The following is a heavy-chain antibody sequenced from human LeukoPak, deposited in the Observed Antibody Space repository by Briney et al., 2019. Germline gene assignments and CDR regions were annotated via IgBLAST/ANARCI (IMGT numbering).Heavy chain of an antibody. CDR3: ARDTWAVAAAGRTDWFDP. Sequence: SETLPLTCTVSGGSISSYYWSWIRQPPGKGLEWIGYIYYSGSTNYNPSLKSRVTISVDTSKNQFSLKLSSVTAADTAVYYCARDTWAVAAAGRTDWFDPWGQGTLVTVSS. D-gene: IGHD6-13*01. J-gene: IGHJ5*02. CDR2: IYYSGST. V-gene: IGHV4-59*01. CDR1: GGSISSYY.